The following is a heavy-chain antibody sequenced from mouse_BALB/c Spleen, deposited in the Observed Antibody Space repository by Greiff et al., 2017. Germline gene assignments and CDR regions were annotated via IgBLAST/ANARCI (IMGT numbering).Heavy chain of an antibody. V-gene: IGHV1-15*01. D-gene: IGHD2-14*01. CDR3: TREGYRYDDAMDY. CDR2: IDPETGGT. Sequence: QVQLKQSGAELVRPGASVTLSCKASGYTFTDYEMHWVKQTPVHGLEWIGAIDPETGGTAYNQKFKGKATLTADKSSSTAYMELRSLTSEDSAVYYCTREGYRYDDAMDYWGQGTSVTVSS. CDR1: GYTFTDYE. J-gene: IGHJ4*01.